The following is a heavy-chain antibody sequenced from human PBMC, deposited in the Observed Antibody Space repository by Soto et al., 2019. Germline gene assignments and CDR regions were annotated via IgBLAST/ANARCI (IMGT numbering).Heavy chain of an antibody. CDR1: GFTFSSYG. Sequence: QVQLVESGGGVVQPGRSLRLSCAASGFTFSSYGMHWVRQAPGKGLEWVAVIWYDGSNKYYADSVKGRFTISRDNCKNTLYLQMNGLRAEDTAVYYCARDSGYYDFWSGYYTYMDVWGKGTTVTVSS. CDR2: IWYDGSNK. CDR3: ARDSGYYDFWSGYYTYMDV. J-gene: IGHJ6*03. D-gene: IGHD3-3*01. V-gene: IGHV3-33*01.